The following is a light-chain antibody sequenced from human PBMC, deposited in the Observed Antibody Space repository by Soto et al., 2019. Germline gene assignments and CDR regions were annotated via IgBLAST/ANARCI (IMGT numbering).Light chain of an antibody. CDR1: QSISSY. J-gene: IGKJ1*01. Sequence: DIQMTQSPSSLSASVGDRVTITCRASQSISSYLNWYQQKPRKAPKLLIYAASRLQSGVPSRFSGSGSGTDFTLTISSLQPGDFATYHCQQSYNTPWTFGQGTKV. V-gene: IGKV1-39*01. CDR3: QQSYNTPWT. CDR2: AAS.